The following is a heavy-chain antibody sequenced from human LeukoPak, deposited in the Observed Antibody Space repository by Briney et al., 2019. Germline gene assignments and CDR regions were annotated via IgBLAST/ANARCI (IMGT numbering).Heavy chain of an antibody. D-gene: IGHD1-26*01. CDR2: IDGSYGAS. Sequence: PGGSLRLSCAASGFRFSSYVMSWVRQAPGKGLEYVSSIDGSYGASYYADSVKGRFTISRDNSKNTLFLQMNSLRVEDTALYYCARVDCGNYDYWGQGTLLTVSS. J-gene: IGHJ4*02. CDR3: ARVDCGNYDY. V-gene: IGHV3-23*01. CDR1: GFRFSSYV.